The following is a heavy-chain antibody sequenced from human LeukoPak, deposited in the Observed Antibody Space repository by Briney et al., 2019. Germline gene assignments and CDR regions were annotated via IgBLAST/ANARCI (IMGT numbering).Heavy chain of an antibody. D-gene: IGHD1-26*01. CDR2: IYYSGST. J-gene: IGHJ6*03. CDR1: GGSISSYY. Sequence: PSETLSLTCTVSGGSISSYYWSWIRQPPGQGLEWIGYIYYSGSTNYNPSLKSRVTISVDTSKNQFSLKLSSVTAADTAVYYCARVAANYYYYYMDVWGKGTTVTVSS. V-gene: IGHV4-59*01. CDR3: ARVAANYYYYYMDV.